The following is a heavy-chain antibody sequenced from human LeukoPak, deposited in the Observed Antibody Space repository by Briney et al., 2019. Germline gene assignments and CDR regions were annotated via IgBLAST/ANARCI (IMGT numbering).Heavy chain of an antibody. CDR1: GFTFTTSA. J-gene: IGHJ3*02. V-gene: IGHV1-58*01. D-gene: IGHD2-8*02. Sequence: SVKVSCKASGFTFTTSAVQWVRQARGQRLEWIGRIVVGSGNTDHAQKFQGRPTITRDISTSTAYMELSSLTSDDTAVYYCAAVPNANAWYWDDAFDIWGQGTMVTVSS. CDR3: AAVPNANAWYWDDAFDI. CDR2: IVVGSGNT.